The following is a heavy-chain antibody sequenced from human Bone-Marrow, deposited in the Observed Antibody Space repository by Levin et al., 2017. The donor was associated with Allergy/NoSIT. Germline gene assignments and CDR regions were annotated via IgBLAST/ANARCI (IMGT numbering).Heavy chain of an antibody. CDR3: ARIGYCSGDFCYQFDS. J-gene: IGHJ4*02. V-gene: IGHV5-51*01. CDR2: IYPGDSDT. Sequence: LGESLKISCKGSGYTFTTHWIVWVRQMPGEGLEWMGMIYPGDSDTRIGPSFQGQVTISADKSITTAYLQWSSLKASDTAMYYCARIGYCSGDFCYQFDSWGQGTLVTVSS. D-gene: IGHD2-15*01. CDR1: GYTFTTHW.